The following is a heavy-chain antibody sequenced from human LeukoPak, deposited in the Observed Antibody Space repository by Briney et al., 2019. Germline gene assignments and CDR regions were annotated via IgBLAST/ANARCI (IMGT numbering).Heavy chain of an antibody. CDR2: ISGSGGTT. CDR1: GFIFSSYA. V-gene: IGHV3-23*01. Sequence: QSGGSLRLSCAASGFIFSSYAMSWVRQAPGKGLEWVSGISGSGGTTYYADSMKGRCTISRDNPKNTLYLQMNSLRAEDTAIYYCAIGSSWGQGTLVTVSS. CDR3: AIGSS. D-gene: IGHD3-10*01. J-gene: IGHJ5*02.